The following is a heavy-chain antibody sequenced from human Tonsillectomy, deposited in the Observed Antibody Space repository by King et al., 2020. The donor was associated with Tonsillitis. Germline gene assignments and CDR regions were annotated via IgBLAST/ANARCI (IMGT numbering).Heavy chain of an antibody. J-gene: IGHJ3*01. CDR3: ARGTGTLRYFDRNPFDL. CDR1: GYSFTSYW. CDR2: IDPSDSYT. D-gene: IGHD3-9*01. Sequence: EVQLVESGAEVKKPGESLRISCKGSGYSFTSYWINWVRQMPGKGLEWMGRIDPSDSYTNYSPSFQGHVTISTDKSISTAYLQWSSLKASDTAMYYCARGTGTLRYFDRNPFDLWGQGTMVTVSS. V-gene: IGHV5-10-1*03.